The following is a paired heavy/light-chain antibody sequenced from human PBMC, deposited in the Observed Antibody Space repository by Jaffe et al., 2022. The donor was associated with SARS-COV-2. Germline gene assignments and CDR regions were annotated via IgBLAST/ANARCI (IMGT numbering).Light chain of an antibody. Sequence: QSVLTQPPSVSGAPGQRVTISCTGSSSNIGAGYDVHWYQQIPGTAPKLLIYGNNKWSSGVPDRFSGSKSGTSASLAITGLQAEDEAYYYCQSYDSALIGSVFGGGTKLTVL. CDR2: GNN. CDR1: SSNIGAGYD. V-gene: IGLV1-40*01. J-gene: IGLJ3*02. CDR3: QSYDSALIGSV.
Heavy chain of an antibody. CDR1: GGSISSRGYH. V-gene: IGHV4-39*01. D-gene: IGHD4-4*01. Sequence: QLQLQESGPRLVKPSETLSLTCTVSGGSISSRGYHWGWIRQPPGKGLEWIGNILYNGRSYFNPSLKSRVTISVDTSKDQFSLNLSSVTAADTAVYFCARREDEYSLSQDAFDIWGQGTMVTVSS. CDR3: ARREDEYSLSQDAFDI. CDR2: ILYNGRS. J-gene: IGHJ3*02.